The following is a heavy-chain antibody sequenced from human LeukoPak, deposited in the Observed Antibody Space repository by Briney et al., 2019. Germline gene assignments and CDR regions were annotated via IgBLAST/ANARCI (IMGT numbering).Heavy chain of an antibody. CDR1: GGTFGNNA. D-gene: IGHD6-13*01. CDR2: IITILDTA. Sequence: ASVKVSCKASGGTFGNNAISWLRQAPAEGPEWMGDIITILDTANYAQKFQDRLTITADESTSTAYMELSSLRSEDTAVYYCARASRVNLRVGAAGGTGWFDPWGQGTLVTVSS. J-gene: IGHJ5*02. V-gene: IGHV1-69*01. CDR3: ARASRVNLRVGAAGGTGWFDP.